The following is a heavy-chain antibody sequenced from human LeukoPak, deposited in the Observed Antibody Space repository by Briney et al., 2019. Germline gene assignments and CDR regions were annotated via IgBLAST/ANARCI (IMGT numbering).Heavy chain of an antibody. CDR2: INHSGST. V-gene: IGHV4-34*01. CDR1: GVSSSGYY. CDR3: ARGLGY. D-gene: IGHD7-27*01. J-gene: IGHJ4*02. Sequence: SETLSLTCAVYGVSSSGYYWSWIRQPPGKGLEWIGEINHSGSTNYNPSLKSRVTISVDTSKNQFSLKLSSVTAADTAVYYCARGLGYWGQGTLVTVSS.